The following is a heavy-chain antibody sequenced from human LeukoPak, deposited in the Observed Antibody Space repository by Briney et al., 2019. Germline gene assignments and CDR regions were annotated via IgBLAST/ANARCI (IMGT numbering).Heavy chain of an antibody. CDR3: AGYCSGGSCYQRGLHWFDP. D-gene: IGHD2-15*01. CDR2: IYSGGST. J-gene: IGHJ5*02. Sequence: ETVSLTCIVSGGSISSYYWSWIRQSPGKGLEWIAYIYSGGSTNYNPSLKSRVTISEDTSKNQVSLKLKSVTAADTAVYFCAGYCSGGSCYQRGLHWFDPWGQGTLVPVSS. CDR1: GGSISSYY. V-gene: IGHV4-59*01.